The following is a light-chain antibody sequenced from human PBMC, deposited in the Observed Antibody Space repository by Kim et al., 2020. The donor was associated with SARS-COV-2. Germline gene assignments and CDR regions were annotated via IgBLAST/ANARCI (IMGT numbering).Light chain of an antibody. V-gene: IGLV3-21*02. CDR2: NDS. CDR3: QVWDTPSDHVV. J-gene: IGLJ2*01. CDR1: KIGGKN. Sequence: APRQTATIIGEGNKIGGKNVRWYQRRPRQAPVLVIYNDSDRPAGIPERISGSNSGNTATLAITRVEAGDEADYYCQVWDTPSDHVVFGGGTQLTVL.